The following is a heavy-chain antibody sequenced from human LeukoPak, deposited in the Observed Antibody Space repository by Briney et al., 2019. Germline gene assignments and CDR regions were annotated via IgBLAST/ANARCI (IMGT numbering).Heavy chain of an antibody. Sequence: ASVKVSCKASGYTFTSYGISWVRQAPGQGLEWMGRINPNSGGTNYAQKFQGRVTMTRDTSISTAYMELSRLRSDDTAVYYCARRQQLVGFDYWGQGTLVTVSS. J-gene: IGHJ4*02. CDR2: INPNSGGT. D-gene: IGHD6-13*01. V-gene: IGHV1-2*06. CDR3: ARRQQLVGFDY. CDR1: GYTFTSYG.